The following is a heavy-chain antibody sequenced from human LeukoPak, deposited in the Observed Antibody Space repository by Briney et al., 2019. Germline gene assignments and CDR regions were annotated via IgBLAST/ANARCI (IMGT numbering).Heavy chain of an antibody. Sequence: ASAKVSCKASGYTFTDCYIHGVRQAPGQGLEWMGRINPNSGGTNYAQKFQGRVTMTRDTSISTAYMDLSRLTSDDTAVYYCARLRSSRDAAFDIWGRGTMVTVSS. CDR3: ARLRSSRDAAFDI. CDR2: INPNSGGT. V-gene: IGHV1-2*06. CDR1: GYTFTDCY. D-gene: IGHD6-13*01. J-gene: IGHJ3*02.